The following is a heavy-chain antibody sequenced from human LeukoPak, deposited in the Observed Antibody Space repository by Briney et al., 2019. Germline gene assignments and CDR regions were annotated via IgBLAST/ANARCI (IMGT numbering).Heavy chain of an antibody. D-gene: IGHD2-21*02. CDR2: ISYDGSNK. CDR1: GFTFSSYA. Sequence: GRSLRLSCAASGFTFSSYAMHWVRQAPGKGLEWVAVISYDGSNKYYADPVKGRFTISRDNSKNTLYLQMNSLRAEDTAVYYCARDLRRHIVVVTAIRYYYYGMDVWGQGTTVTVSS. CDR3: ARDLRRHIVVVTAIRYYYYGMDV. V-gene: IGHV3-30-3*01. J-gene: IGHJ6*02.